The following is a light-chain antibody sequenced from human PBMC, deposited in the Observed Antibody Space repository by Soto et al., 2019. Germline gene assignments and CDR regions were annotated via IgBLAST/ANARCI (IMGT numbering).Light chain of an antibody. Sequence: DIQLTQSPSFLSASVGDRVTITCRASQGISSYLAWYQQKPGKAPKLLIYAASTLQSGVPSRFSGSGSGTEFTLTISSLQPEDFALYYCQQYNDWPLTFGGGTKVDLK. J-gene: IGKJ4*01. CDR3: QQYNDWPLT. CDR2: AAS. V-gene: IGKV1-9*01. CDR1: QGISSY.